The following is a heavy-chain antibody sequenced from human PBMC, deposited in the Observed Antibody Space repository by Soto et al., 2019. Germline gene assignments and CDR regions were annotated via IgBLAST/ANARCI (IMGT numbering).Heavy chain of an antibody. CDR1: GYTLTELS. CDR3: ATRGYNGSGPRDYYYGMDV. D-gene: IGHD3-10*01. V-gene: IGHV1-24*01. J-gene: IGHJ6*02. CDR2: FDPEDGET. Sequence: ASVKVSCKVSGYTLTELSMHWVRQAPGKGLEWMGGFDPEDGETIYAQKFQGRVTMTEDTSTDTAYMELSSLRSEDTAVYYCATRGYNGSGPRDYYYGMDVWGQGTTVTVSS.